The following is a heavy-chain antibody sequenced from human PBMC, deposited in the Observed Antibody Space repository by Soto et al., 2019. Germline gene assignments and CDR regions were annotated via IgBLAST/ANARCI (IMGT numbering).Heavy chain of an antibody. J-gene: IGHJ4*01. CDR2: IFYSGST. CDR3: ARLKRGYSYGSIIDL. V-gene: IGHV4-59*08. CDR1: GDSIRNYY. Sequence: SETLSLTCTVSGDSIRNYYWSWIRQPPGKGLEYIGYIFYSGSTNYNSSLKRRVALSVDTSRTQFTLKLRSGTAADTATYYGARLKRGYSYGSIIDLCGRGTLGTVS. D-gene: IGHD5-18*01.